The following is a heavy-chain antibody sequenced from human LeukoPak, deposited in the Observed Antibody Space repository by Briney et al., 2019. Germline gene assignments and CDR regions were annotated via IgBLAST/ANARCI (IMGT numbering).Heavy chain of an antibody. CDR1: GYTLTELS. Sequence: ASVKVSCKVSGYTLTELSVHRVRQAPGKGLEWMGGFDPEDGETIYAQKFQGRVTMTEDTSTDTAYMELSSLRSEDTAVYYCAKGGKWDVTPFDYWGQGTLVTVSS. D-gene: IGHD1-26*01. CDR2: FDPEDGET. J-gene: IGHJ4*02. CDR3: AKGGKWDVTPFDY. V-gene: IGHV1-24*01.